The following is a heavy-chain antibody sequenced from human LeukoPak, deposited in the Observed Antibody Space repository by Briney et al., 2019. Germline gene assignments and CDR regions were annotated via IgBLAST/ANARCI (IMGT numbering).Heavy chain of an antibody. V-gene: IGHV1-18*01. J-gene: IGHJ2*01. CDR2: ISAYNGNT. D-gene: IGHD6-13*01. Sequence: ASVKVSCKASGHTFTSYGISWVRQAPGQGLEWMGWISAYNGNTNYAQKLQSRVTMTTDTSTSTAYMELRSLRSDDTAVYYCARDPGPVAAAGNWYFDLWGRGTLVTVSS. CDR3: ARDPGPVAAAGNWYFDL. CDR1: GHTFTSYG.